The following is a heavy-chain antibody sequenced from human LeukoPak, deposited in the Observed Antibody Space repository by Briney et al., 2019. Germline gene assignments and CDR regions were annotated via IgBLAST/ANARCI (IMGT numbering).Heavy chain of an antibody. J-gene: IGHJ4*02. Sequence: PGGSLRLSCAASGFTFSSYGMHWVRQAPGKGLEWVAFIRYDGSNKYYADSVKGRFTISRDNSKNTLYLQMNSLRAEDTAVYYCAKDSARYCSGGSCYSRPFDYWGQGTLVTVSS. D-gene: IGHD2-15*01. CDR2: IRYDGSNK. CDR1: GFTFSSYG. V-gene: IGHV3-30*02. CDR3: AKDSARYCSGGSCYSRPFDY.